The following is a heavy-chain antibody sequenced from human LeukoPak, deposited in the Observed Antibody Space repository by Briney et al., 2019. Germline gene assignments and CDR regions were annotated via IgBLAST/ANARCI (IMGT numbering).Heavy chain of an antibody. CDR3: ARDGVGYYDSSGYYYFQH. CDR1: AYIFTSYY. J-gene: IGHJ1*01. Sequence: GASVKVSCKASAYIFTSYYMHWVRQAPGQGLEWMGWINPNSGGTNYAQKFQGRVTMTRDTSISTAYMELSRLRSDDTAVYYCARDGVGYYDSSGYYYFQHWGQGTLVTVSS. CDR2: INPNSGGT. V-gene: IGHV1-2*02. D-gene: IGHD3-22*01.